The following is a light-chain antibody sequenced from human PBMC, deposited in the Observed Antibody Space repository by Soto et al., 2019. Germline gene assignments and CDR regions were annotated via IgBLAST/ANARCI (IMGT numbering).Light chain of an antibody. V-gene: IGLV2-14*01. CDR3: SSYTISSTLVV. CDR1: SSDVGGYKF. Sequence: QSVLTQPASVSGSPGQSITISCTGTSSDVGGYKFVSWYQQHPGKAPKLMIYDVSNRPSGVSNRFSGSKSGNTASLTISGLQAEDEADYYCSSYTISSTLVVFGGGTKVTVL. CDR2: DVS. J-gene: IGLJ2*01.